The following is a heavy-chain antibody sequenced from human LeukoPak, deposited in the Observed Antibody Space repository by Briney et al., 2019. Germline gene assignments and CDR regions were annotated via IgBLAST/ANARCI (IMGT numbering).Heavy chain of an antibody. CDR2: IYYSGST. D-gene: IGHD6-19*01. V-gene: IGHV4-31*03. CDR3: ARYHGWPYFDY. J-gene: IGHJ4*02. Sequence: SGTLSLTCTVSGGSISSGGYYWSWIRQRPGKGLEWIGYIYYSGSTYYNPSLKSRVTISVDTSKNQFSLKLSSVTAADTAVYYCARYHGWPYFDYWGQGTLVTVSS. CDR1: GGSISSGGYY.